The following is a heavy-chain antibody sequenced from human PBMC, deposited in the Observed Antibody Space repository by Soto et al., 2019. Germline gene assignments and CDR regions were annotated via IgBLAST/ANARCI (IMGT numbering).Heavy chain of an antibody. V-gene: IGHV4-30-2*01. J-gene: IGHJ5*02. CDR2: IYHSGST. Sequence: QLQLQESGSGLVKPSQTLSLTCAVSGGSVSSGGYSWSWIRQPPGKGLEWIGYIYHSGSTYYNPSLKSRVTISVDRSKNQFSLKLSSVAAADTAVYYCARGAGGDYRRVDPWGQGTLVTVSS. CDR3: ARGAGGDYRRVDP. D-gene: IGHD4-17*01. CDR1: GGSVSSGGYS.